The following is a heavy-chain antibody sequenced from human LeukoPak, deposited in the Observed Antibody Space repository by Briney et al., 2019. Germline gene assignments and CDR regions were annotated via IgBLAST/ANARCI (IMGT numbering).Heavy chain of an antibody. Sequence: PGRSLRLSCAASRFTFSYYGMHWVRQAPGKGLEWVAVISYDGINKYYADSVKGRFTISRDNSKHTLSLQMNSLRAEDTAVYYCAKDVPDGYTDGVLLDIWGQGTMVTVSS. D-gene: IGHD5-24*01. CDR2: ISYDGINK. CDR1: RFTFSYYG. CDR3: AKDVPDGYTDGVLLDI. J-gene: IGHJ3*02. V-gene: IGHV3-30*18.